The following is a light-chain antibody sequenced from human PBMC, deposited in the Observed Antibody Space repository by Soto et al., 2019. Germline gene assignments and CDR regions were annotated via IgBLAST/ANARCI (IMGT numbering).Light chain of an antibody. CDR2: AAS. CDR1: QSISIY. J-gene: IGKJ4*01. CDR3: RESLTSPLC. V-gene: IGKV1-39*01. Sequence: DIQMTQSPSSLSASVGDRVTITCRASQSISIYLNWYQQKPGKAPKLLIYAASSLQSGVPARFSGSGSGTDFTLTISSLQREYLATEYCRESLTSPLCFGGGTTVECK.